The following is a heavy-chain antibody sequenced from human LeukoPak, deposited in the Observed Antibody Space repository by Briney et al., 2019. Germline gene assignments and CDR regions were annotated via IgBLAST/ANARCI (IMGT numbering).Heavy chain of an antibody. J-gene: IGHJ3*02. Sequence: GGSLRLSCAASGFTFSSYWMSWVRQAPGKGLEWVANIKQDGSEKYHVDSVKGRFTISRGNAKNSLYLQMNSLRAEDTAVYYCARVSLYYDFWSGYFSPGKNFAFDIWGQGTMVTVSS. CDR2: IKQDGSEK. CDR1: GFTFSSYW. V-gene: IGHV3-7*03. D-gene: IGHD3-3*01. CDR3: ARVSLYYDFWSGYFSPGKNFAFDI.